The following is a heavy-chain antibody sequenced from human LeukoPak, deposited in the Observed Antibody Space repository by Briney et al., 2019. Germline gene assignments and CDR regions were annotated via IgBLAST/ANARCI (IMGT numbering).Heavy chain of an antibody. V-gene: IGHV4-34*01. J-gene: IGHJ4*02. CDR3: ARVRVAAAGTYGRFDY. Sequence: PSETLSLTCAVYGGSFSGYYWSWIRQPPGKGLEWIGEINHSGSTNYNPSLKSRVPISVDTSKNQFSLKLSSVTAADTAVYYCARVRVAAAGTYGRFDYWGQGTLVTVSS. CDR1: GGSFSGYY. CDR2: INHSGST. D-gene: IGHD6-13*01.